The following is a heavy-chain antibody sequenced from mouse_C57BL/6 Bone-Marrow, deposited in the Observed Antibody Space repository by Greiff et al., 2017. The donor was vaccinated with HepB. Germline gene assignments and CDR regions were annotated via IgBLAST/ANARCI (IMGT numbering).Heavy chain of an antibody. CDR1: GYAFSSSW. CDR3: ARPYDYDGPSWFAY. D-gene: IGHD2-4*01. V-gene: IGHV1-82*01. Sequence: VQVVESGPELVKPGASVKISCKASGYAFSSSWMNWVKQRPGKGLEWIGRIYPGDGDTNYNGKFKGKATLTADKSSSTAYMQLSSLTSEDSAVYFCARPYDYDGPSWFAYWGQGTLVTVSA. J-gene: IGHJ3*01. CDR2: IYPGDGDT.